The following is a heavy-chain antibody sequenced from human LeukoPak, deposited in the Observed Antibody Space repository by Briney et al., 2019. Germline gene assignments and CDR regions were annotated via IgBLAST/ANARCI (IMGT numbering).Heavy chain of an antibody. J-gene: IGHJ4*02. CDR3: ARATNRGSPANAYVY. CDR2: INPTSGAT. Sequence: ASVKVSCKASGDTFIDYYIHWVRQAPGQGLEWMGWINPTSGATNSAQKFHGRVTVTSDTSISTAYMELNGLRSDDTAIYYCARATNRGSPANAYVYWGQGTLVTVSS. V-gene: IGHV1-2*02. D-gene: IGHD3-16*01. CDR1: GDTFIDYY.